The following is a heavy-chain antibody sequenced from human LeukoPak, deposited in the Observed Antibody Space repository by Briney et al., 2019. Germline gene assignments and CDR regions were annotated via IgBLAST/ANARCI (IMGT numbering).Heavy chain of an antibody. V-gene: IGHV3-30*19. CDR1: GFTFSSYG. J-gene: IGHJ4*02. D-gene: IGHD3-22*01. Sequence: GGSLRLSCAASGFTFSSYGMHWVRQAPGKWLEWVAVISYDGSNKYYADSVKGRFTISRDNSKNTLYLQMNSLRAEDTAVYYCARDLRMGVVVSYFDYWGQGTLVTVSS. CDR2: ISYDGSNK. CDR3: ARDLRMGVVVSYFDY.